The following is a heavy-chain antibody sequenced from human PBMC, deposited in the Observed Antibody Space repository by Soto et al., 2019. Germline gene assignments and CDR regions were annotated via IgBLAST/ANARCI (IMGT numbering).Heavy chain of an antibody. J-gene: IGHJ4*02. CDR2: MGTYNGNT. CDR1: GYTFTSYG. D-gene: IGHD3-22*01. Sequence: ASVKVSCKASGYTFTSYGISWVRQAPGQGLEWMGWMGTYNGNTDYGQKFQGRVTMTTDTSTSTAYMELRSLRSDDTAVYYCARDCYYDSSGYRSDFDYWGQGTLVTVSS. V-gene: IGHV1-18*01. CDR3: ARDCYYDSSGYRSDFDY.